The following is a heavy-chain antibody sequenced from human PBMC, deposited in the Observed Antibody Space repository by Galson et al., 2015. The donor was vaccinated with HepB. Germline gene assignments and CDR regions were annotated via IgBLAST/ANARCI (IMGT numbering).Heavy chain of an antibody. J-gene: IGHJ4*02. Sequence: SLRLSCAASGFTFSSYAMHWVRQAPGKGLEWVAVISYDGSNKYYADSVKGRFTISRDNSKNTLYLQMNSLRAEDTAVYYCARDYGSGSYLGFDYWGQGTLVTVSS. V-gene: IGHV3-30*04. D-gene: IGHD3-10*01. CDR2: ISYDGSNK. CDR1: GFTFSSYA. CDR3: ARDYGSGSYLGFDY.